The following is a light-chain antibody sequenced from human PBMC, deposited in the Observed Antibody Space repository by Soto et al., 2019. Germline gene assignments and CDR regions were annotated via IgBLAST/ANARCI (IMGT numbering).Light chain of an antibody. Sequence: EIVMTQSPATLSVSPGERATLSCRASQSVSTNLAWYQQKPGQAPRLPIYAASVRATGIPARFSGSGSGTEFTLTISSLQSEDFAGYYCQQYDERPPNLSVGGGTKVEIK. CDR3: QQYDERPPNLS. J-gene: IGKJ4*01. CDR1: QSVSTN. CDR2: AAS. V-gene: IGKV3-15*01.